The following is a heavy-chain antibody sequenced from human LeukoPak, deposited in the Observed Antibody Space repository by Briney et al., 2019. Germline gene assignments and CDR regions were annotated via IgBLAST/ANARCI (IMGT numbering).Heavy chain of an antibody. CDR2: VSCTGRT. CDR3: ARLPVNDISGDPDTFDL. Sequence: PLETLSLTCTVSGGSLSGHYWSWIRQPPGKRLEWIGYVSCTGRTKYNPSLQSRVTISIDTSKSQFSLKLTSVTSADTAVYSCARLPVNDISGDPDTFDLWGQGTTVIVSS. V-gene: IGHV4-59*11. CDR1: GGSLSGHY. J-gene: IGHJ3*01. D-gene: IGHD3-22*01.